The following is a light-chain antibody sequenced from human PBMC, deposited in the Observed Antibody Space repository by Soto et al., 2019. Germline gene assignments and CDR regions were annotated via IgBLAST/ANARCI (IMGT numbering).Light chain of an antibody. V-gene: IGKV3-11*01. CDR2: DAS. CDR1: QSVSSY. CDR3: QQRSNWPPRWT. Sequence: EIVFTQSPAALSFSPGERATPSCRASQSVSSYLAWYQQKPGQAPRLLIYDASNRATGIPARFSGSGSGTDFTLTISSLEPEDFAVYYCQQRSNWPPRWTFGQGTKVDIK. J-gene: IGKJ1*01.